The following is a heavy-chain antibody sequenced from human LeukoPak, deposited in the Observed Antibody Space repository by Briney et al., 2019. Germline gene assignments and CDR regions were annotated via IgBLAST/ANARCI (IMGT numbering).Heavy chain of an antibody. CDR1: GFTFSSYS. D-gene: IGHD2-2*01. J-gene: IGHJ4*02. CDR3: ARYPGLLRGPAATPTAMAFYFDC. CDR2: ISSSSSYI. V-gene: IGHV3-21*01. Sequence: GGSLRLSCAASGFTFSSYSMNWVRQAPGRGLEWVSSISSSSSYIYYADSVKGRFTISRDNAKNSLYLQMNSLRAEDTAVYYCARYPGLLRGPAATPTAMAFYFDCWGQGTLVTVSS.